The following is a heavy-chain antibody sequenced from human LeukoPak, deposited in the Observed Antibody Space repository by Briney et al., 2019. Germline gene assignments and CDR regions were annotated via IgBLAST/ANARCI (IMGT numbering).Heavy chain of an antibody. CDR3: ARDTYGSDY. CDR2: ITARTGDT. V-gene: IGHV1-46*01. D-gene: IGHD3-10*01. J-gene: IGHJ4*02. Sequence: ASVRVSCKASGYTFTNYYIHWVRQAPGQGLEWMGKITARTGDTTYAQTFQDRVIMTRDTSTSTVYMQLSRLRSDDTAVYYCARDTYGSDYWGQGTLVTVSA. CDR1: GYTFTNYY.